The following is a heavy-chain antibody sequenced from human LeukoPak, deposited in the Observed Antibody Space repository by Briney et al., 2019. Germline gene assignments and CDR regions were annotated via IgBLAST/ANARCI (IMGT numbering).Heavy chain of an antibody. CDR2: IYSGGST. V-gene: IGHV3-66*01. CDR1: GFTVSSNY. CDR3: ARDKSIMTYAFDI. D-gene: IGHD3-16*01. Sequence: TGGSLRLSCAASGFTVSSNYMSWVRQAPGKGLEWVSVIYSGGSTYYADSVKGRFTISRDNSKNTLYLQMNSLRAEDTAVYYCARDKSIMTYAFDIWGQGTMVTVSS. J-gene: IGHJ3*02.